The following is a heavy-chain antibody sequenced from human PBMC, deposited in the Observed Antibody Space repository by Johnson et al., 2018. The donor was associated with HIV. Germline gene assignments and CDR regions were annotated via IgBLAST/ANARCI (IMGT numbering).Heavy chain of an antibody. J-gene: IGHJ3*01. Sequence: VQLVESGGGLVQPGGSLRLSCAASGFTFSNHYMDWVRQAPGKGLEWVGRIRNKANSYTTEYAASVRGRFTISRDDSTNSLYLQMNSLKTEDTDVYYCARRGVFGAYYPFDFWGQGTMVTVSS. V-gene: IGHV3-72*01. CDR2: IRNKANSYTT. CDR1: GFTFSNHY. D-gene: IGHD4/OR15-4a*01. CDR3: ARRGVFGAYYPFDF.